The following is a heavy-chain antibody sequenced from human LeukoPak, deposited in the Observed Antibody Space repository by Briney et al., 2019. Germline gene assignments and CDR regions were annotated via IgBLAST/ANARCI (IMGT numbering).Heavy chain of an antibody. CDR3: ASLVVPAAANWFDP. D-gene: IGHD2-2*01. Sequence: GGSLRLSCAASGFTFSSYSMNWVRQAPGKGLEWVSSISSSSSTIYYADSVKGRFTISRDNAKNSLYLQMNSLRAEDTAVYYCASLVVPAAANWFDPWGQGTLVTVSS. CDR2: ISSSSSTI. J-gene: IGHJ5*02. CDR1: GFTFSSYS. V-gene: IGHV3-48*01.